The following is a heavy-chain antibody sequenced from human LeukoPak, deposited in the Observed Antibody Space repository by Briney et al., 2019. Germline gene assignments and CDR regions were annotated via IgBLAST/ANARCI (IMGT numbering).Heavy chain of an antibody. Sequence: GGSLRLSCAASGFTFSSYAMSWVRQAPGKGLEWVSAISGNGGSTYYADSVKGRFTISRDNSKNTLYLQMNSLRAEDTAVYYCAKDSSPLVYGGISLVYWGQGTLVTVSS. CDR1: GFTFSSYA. J-gene: IGHJ4*02. CDR3: AKDSSPLVYGGISLVY. D-gene: IGHD4-23*01. CDR2: ISGNGGST. V-gene: IGHV3-23*01.